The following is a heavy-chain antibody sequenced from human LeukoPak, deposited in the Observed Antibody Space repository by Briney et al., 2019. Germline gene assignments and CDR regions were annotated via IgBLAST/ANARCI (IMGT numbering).Heavy chain of an antibody. CDR2: IRSDSFTA. V-gene: IGHV3-23*01. CDR1: GFDLTRHA. D-gene: IGHD2-2*02. J-gene: IGHJ4*02. CDR3: AKDAVPAAILVDYFDY. Sequence: GGSLRLSCAASGFDLTRHAMSWVRQTPGKGLEWVSDIRSDSFTATYADSVKGRFTISRDNSKNTLYLQMNSLRAEDTAVYYCAKDAVPAAILVDYFDYWGQGTLVTVSS.